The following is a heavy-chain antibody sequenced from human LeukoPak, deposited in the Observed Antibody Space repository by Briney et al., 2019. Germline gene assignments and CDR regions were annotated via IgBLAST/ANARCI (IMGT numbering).Heavy chain of an antibody. CDR3: ARDNWSKYYFDY. CDR2: ISSSSSYI. D-gene: IGHD1/OR15-1a*01. V-gene: IGHV3-21*01. Sequence: GGSLRLSCAASGFTFSSYSMNWVRQAPGKGLEWVSSISSSSSYIYYADPVKGRFTISRDNAKNSLYLQMNSLRAEDTAVYYCARDNWSKYYFDYWGQGTLVTVSS. J-gene: IGHJ4*02. CDR1: GFTFSSYS.